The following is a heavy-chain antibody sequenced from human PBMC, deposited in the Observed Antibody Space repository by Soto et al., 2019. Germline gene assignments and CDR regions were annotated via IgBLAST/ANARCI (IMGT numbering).Heavy chain of an antibody. CDR1: GFTFSTYA. CDR3: ARGLGYCSSTSCYIWIDY. CDR2: ISGSGGST. D-gene: IGHD2-2*02. J-gene: IGHJ4*02. Sequence: XACLILSCAASGFTFSTYAMSWVRQAPGKGLEWVSAISGSGGSTYYADPVKGRFTISRDNSKNTLYLQMNSLRAEDTAVHYCARGLGYCSSTSCYIWIDYWGQGTLVTVSS. V-gene: IGHV3-23*01.